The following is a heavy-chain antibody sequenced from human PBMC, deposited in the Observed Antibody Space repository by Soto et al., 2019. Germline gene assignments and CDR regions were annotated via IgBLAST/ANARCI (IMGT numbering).Heavy chain of an antibody. J-gene: IGHJ4*02. Sequence: QVQLVQSGSEVRRPGSSVKVSCKASGGSFSNSAIAWVRQAPGQGLEWLGMIITIFTTTNDAQKFKDRLTINADGSTSTAYMELSGLKSEDTAVYFCARPSGLLGQFSALVDYWGQGTLVTVSS. D-gene: IGHD6-6*01. CDR3: ARPSGLLGQFSALVDY. CDR1: GGSFSNSA. CDR2: IITIFTTT. V-gene: IGHV1-69*18.